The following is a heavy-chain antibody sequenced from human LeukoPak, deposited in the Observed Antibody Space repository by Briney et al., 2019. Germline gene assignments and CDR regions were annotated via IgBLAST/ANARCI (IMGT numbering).Heavy chain of an antibody. Sequence: ASVKVSCKASGYTFTGYYMHWVRQAPGQGLEWMGWINPNSGDTSYAQKFQGRVTMTRDTSISTGYMELSSLRSDDTAVYYCAKDSGVLWFGELLSPYYMDVWGKGTTVTISS. CDR1: GYTFTGYY. V-gene: IGHV1-2*02. CDR3: AKDSGVLWFGELLSPYYMDV. J-gene: IGHJ6*03. D-gene: IGHD3-10*01. CDR2: INPNSGDT.